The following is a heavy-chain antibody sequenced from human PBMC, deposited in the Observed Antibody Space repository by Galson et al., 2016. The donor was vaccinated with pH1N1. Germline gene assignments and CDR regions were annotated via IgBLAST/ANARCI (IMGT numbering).Heavy chain of an antibody. CDR2: VIWNGGSP. D-gene: IGHD3-10*01. J-gene: IGHJ3*02. CDR1: GFTFNEYG. CDR3: VRKNYGDAFDI. Sequence: SLRLSCAASGFTFNEYGMNWVRHAPGKGLEWVSGVIWNGGSPGYADSVKGRFTISRDNAKKSLYLQLNSLRAEDTAVYYCVRKNYGDAFDIWGRGRMVTVSS. V-gene: IGHV3-20*04.